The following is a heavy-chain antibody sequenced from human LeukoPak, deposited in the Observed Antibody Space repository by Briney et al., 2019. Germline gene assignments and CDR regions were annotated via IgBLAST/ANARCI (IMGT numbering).Heavy chain of an antibody. CDR3: ARVGVRTYCGSGCYSDYFDS. CDR2: IYFRGSI. CDR1: GDFFSGSTSD. V-gene: IGHV4-39*07. Sequence: SETLSLTCTVTGDFFSGSTSDWAWIRQPPGKGLEWIRNIYFRGSIHYSPSLESRVAISVDTSKNQFSLRLNSVTAADTAVYYCARVGVRTYCGSGCYSDYFDSWGQGTLVTVSS. D-gene: IGHD2-21*02. J-gene: IGHJ4*02.